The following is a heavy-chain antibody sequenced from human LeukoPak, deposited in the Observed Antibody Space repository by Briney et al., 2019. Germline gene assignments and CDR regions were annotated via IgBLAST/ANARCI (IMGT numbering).Heavy chain of an antibody. D-gene: IGHD6-6*01. J-gene: IGHJ4*02. Sequence: ASVKVSCKASGYTFTGYYMHWVRQAPGQGLEWMGRTNPNSGGTNYAQKFQGRVTMTRDTSISTAYMELSRLRSDDTAVYYCARVQGSSSPPFDYWGQGTLVTVSS. CDR3: ARVQGSSSPPFDY. CDR1: GYTFTGYY. CDR2: TNPNSGGT. V-gene: IGHV1-2*06.